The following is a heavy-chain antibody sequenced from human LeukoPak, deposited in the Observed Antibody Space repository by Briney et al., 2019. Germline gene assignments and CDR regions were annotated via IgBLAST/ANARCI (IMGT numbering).Heavy chain of an antibody. CDR2: LLYSGFT. V-gene: IGHV4-39*07. J-gene: IGHJ4*02. CDR1: GVPISSTNYF. Sequence: SETLSLTCSVSGVPISSTNYFWGWIRQPPGKGLEWIGGLLYSGFTYYHPSLKSRVSISVDTSKNQFSLKLTSVTAADTAVYFCFADRGGDQGDSWGQGTLVTVSS. CDR3: FADRGGDQGDS. D-gene: IGHD3-16*01.